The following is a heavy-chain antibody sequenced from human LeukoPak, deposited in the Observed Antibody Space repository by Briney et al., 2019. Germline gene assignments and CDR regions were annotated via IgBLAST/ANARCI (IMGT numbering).Heavy chain of an antibody. CDR3: ARELAAAAGLS. CDR2: ISSSSSTI. V-gene: IGHV3-48*02. D-gene: IGHD6-13*01. CDR1: GFTFSSYS. J-gene: IGHJ4*02. Sequence: PPGGSLRLSCAASGFTFSSYSMNWVRQAPGKGLEWVSYISSSSSTIYYADSVKGRFTISRDNAKNSQYLQMNSLRDEDTAVYYCARELAAAAGLSWGQGTLVTVSS.